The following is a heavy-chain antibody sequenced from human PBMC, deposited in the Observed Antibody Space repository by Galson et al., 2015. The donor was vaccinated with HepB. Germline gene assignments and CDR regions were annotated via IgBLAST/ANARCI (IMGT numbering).Heavy chain of an antibody. CDR2: INPYDGRT. D-gene: IGHD1-14*01. V-gene: IGHV1-46*01. Sequence: SVKVSCKASGYSFTTYYMHWVRQAPGQGLEWMGIINPYDGRTNYAQKFQGRLTMTRDTSTTTMYMELSSLGSEDTAVYYCAKDLTKNHKQIHFSYYYGMDVWGQGTTVTVSS. J-gene: IGHJ6*02. CDR3: AKDLTKNHKQIHFSYYYGMDV. CDR1: GYSFTTYY.